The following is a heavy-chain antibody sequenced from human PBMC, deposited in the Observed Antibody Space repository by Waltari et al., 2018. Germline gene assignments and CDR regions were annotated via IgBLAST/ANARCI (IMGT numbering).Heavy chain of an antibody. Sequence: QVQLVQSGAEVKKPGSSVKVSCKASGGTFSSYAISWVRQAPGQGLEWMGRIIPILGIANDAQKFQGIVTITADKSTSTAYMELSSLRSEDTAVYYCARDRYCSGGSCYYYFDYWGQGTLVTVSS. CDR2: IIPILGIA. J-gene: IGHJ4*02. V-gene: IGHV1-69*09. D-gene: IGHD2-15*01. CDR1: GGTFSSYA. CDR3: ARDRYCSGGSCYYYFDY.